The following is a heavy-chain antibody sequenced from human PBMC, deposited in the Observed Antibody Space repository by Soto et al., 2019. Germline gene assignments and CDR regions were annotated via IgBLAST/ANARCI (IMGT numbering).Heavy chain of an antibody. CDR3: ARFDIVVVPDAFDI. D-gene: IGHD2-21*01. V-gene: IGHV5-10-1*04. CDR1: GYRFTSYW. J-gene: IGHJ3*02. CDR2: IDPSDSYT. Sequence: PGESLKISCKTSGYRFTSYWITWVRQMPGKGLEWMGTIDPSDSYTNYSPSFQGQVTISADKSISTAYLQWSSLKASDTAMYYCARFDIVVVPDAFDIWGQGTMVTVSS.